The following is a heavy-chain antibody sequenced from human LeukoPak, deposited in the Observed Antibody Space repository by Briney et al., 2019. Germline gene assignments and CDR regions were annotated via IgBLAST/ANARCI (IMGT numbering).Heavy chain of an antibody. J-gene: IGHJ4*02. CDR1: GFTFSSYW. Sequence: GGSLRLSCAASGFTFSSYWMTWVRQAPGKGLEWVANIKEDGSAKFYADSVKGRFTISRDNAKKSLYLQMDSLRVEDTALYYCATTDNAIAGPYWGQGTLVTVSS. D-gene: IGHD2-15*01. CDR3: ATTDNAIAGPY. V-gene: IGHV3-7*01. CDR2: IKEDGSAK.